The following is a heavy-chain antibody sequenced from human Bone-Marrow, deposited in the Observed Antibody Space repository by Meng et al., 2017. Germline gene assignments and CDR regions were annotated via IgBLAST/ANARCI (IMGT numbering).Heavy chain of an antibody. Sequence: GESLKISCAASGFTFSSYAMSWVRQAPGKGLEWVSAISGSGGSTYYADSVKGRFTISRDNSKNTLYLQMNSLRAEDTAVYYCARDIAVDGWDQLGYWGQGTLVTVSS. D-gene: IGHD6-19*01. CDR2: ISGSGGST. CDR3: ARDIAVDGWDQLGY. J-gene: IGHJ4*02. V-gene: IGHV3-23*01. CDR1: GFTFSSYA.